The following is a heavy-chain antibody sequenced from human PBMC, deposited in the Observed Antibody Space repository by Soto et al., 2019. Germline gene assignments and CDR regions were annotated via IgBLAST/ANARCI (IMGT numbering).Heavy chain of an antibody. D-gene: IGHD3-10*01. CDR3: ARDWEFGF. CDR1: GYAFSGFY. J-gene: IGHJ4*02. CDR2: INPSGDST. Sequence: QVQLVQSGAEVKKPGASVKVSCKASGYAFSGFYMHWVRQAPGQGLEWMGVINPSGDSTTYAKKFPGRLTMTKDTSTSTLYMELSSLRSEDTAVYYCARDWEFGFWGQGTLVTVSS. V-gene: IGHV1-46*01.